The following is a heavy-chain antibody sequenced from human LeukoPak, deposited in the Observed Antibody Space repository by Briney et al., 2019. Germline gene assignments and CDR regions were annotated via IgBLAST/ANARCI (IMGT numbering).Heavy chain of an antibody. CDR3: AKDPVQRITMIVVVTYYFDY. V-gene: IGHV3-23*01. Sequence: GGSLRLSCAASGFTFSSYTMSWVRQAPGKGLEWVSAISGSGGSTYYADSVKGRFTISRDNSKNTLYLQMNSLRAEDTAVYYCAKDPVQRITMIVVVTYYFDYWGRGTLVTVSS. CDR1: GFTFSSYT. D-gene: IGHD3-22*01. CDR2: ISGSGGST. J-gene: IGHJ4*02.